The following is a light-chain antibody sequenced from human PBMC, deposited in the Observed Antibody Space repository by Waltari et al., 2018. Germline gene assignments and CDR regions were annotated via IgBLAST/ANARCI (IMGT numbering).Light chain of an antibody. Sequence: QSALTQPASVYGSPGQSIPIPCTGTYSNIGSYNYVSLYQQHPGKAPKLMIYEVTNRPSGLSNRFSGSKSGNTASLTITELQAEDEADYYCSSYAGNDLVIFGGGTKLTVL. CDR1: YSNIGSYNY. V-gene: IGLV2-14*01. CDR3: SSYAGNDLVI. J-gene: IGLJ2*01. CDR2: EVT.